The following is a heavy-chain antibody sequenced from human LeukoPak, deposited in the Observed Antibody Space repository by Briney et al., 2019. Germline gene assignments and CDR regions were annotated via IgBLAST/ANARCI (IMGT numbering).Heavy chain of an antibody. Sequence: GGSLRLSCAASGFTFSSYGMHWVRQAPGKGLEWVAVIRYDGSNKYYADSVKGRFTISRDSSKNTLYLQMNSLRAEDTAVYYCARGLNGYFDYWGQGTLVTVSS. D-gene: IGHD3-9*01. CDR2: IRYDGSNK. CDR3: ARGLNGYFDY. V-gene: IGHV3-33*08. J-gene: IGHJ4*02. CDR1: GFTFSSYG.